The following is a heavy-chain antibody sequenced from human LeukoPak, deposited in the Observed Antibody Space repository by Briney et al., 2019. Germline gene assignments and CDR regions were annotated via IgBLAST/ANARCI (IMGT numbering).Heavy chain of an antibody. CDR1: GFTFSSYW. D-gene: IGHD3-3*01. V-gene: IGHV3-7*01. CDR2: IKQDGSEK. J-gene: IGHJ6*02. CDR3: ARCDFWSGYYRDYYYYGMDV. Sequence: PGGSLRLSCAASGFTFSSYWMSWVRQAPGKGLEWVANIKQDGSEKYYVDSVKGRFTISRDNAKNSLYLQINSMRAEDTAVYYCARCDFWSGYYRDYYYYGMDVWGQGTTVTVSS.